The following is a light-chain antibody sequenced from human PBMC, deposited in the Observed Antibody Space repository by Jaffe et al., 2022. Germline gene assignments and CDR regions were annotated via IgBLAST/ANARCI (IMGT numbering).Light chain of an antibody. V-gene: IGLV1-40*01. J-gene: IGLJ2*01. CDR3: QSYDSSLSGFVV. CDR2: GNI. Sequence: QSVLTQPPSLSGAPGQRVTISCTGSSSNIGAGYDVQWYQQLPGTAPKLLIYGNINRPSGVPDRFSGSKSGTSASLAITGLQAEDEADYYCQSYDSSLSGFVVFGGGTKLTVL. CDR1: SSNIGAGYD.